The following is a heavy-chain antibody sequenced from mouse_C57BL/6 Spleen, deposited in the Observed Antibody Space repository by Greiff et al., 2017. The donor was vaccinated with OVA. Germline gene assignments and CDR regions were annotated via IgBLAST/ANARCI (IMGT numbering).Heavy chain of an antibody. CDR3: ARRFPYYYGSSYLDY. CDR1: GYTFTSYW. V-gene: IGHV1-69*01. J-gene: IGHJ2*01. D-gene: IGHD1-1*01. CDR2: IDPSDSYT. Sequence: QVQLQQSGAELVMPGASVKLSCKASGYTFTSYWMHWVKQRPGQGLEWIGEIDPSDSYTNYNQKFKGKSTLTVDKSSSTAYMQLSSLTSEDSAVYYCARRFPYYYGSSYLDYWGQGTTLTVSS.